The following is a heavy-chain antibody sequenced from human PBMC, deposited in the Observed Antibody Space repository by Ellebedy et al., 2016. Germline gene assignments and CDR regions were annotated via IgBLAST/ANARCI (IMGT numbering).Heavy chain of an antibody. CDR3: TTDRPPKWERAAS. CDR2: IKSKTDGGTT. J-gene: IGHJ4*02. CDR1: GFTFSNAW. V-gene: IGHV3-15*07. Sequence: GESLKISCAASGFTFSNAWMNWVRQAPGKGLEWVGRIKSKTDGGTTDYAAPVKGRFTISRDDSKNTLYLKMNSLKTEDTAVYYCTTDRPPKWERAASWGQGTLVTVSS. D-gene: IGHD1-26*01.